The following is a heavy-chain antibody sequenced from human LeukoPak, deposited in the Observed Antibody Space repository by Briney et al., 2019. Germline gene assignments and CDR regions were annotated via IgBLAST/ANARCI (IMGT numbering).Heavy chain of an antibody. V-gene: IGHV4-39*01. D-gene: IGHD1-26*01. CDR3: ARRKSGSYFAY. J-gene: IGHJ4*02. Sequence: KPSETLSLTCTVSGGSISSTSYYWVWIRQPPGKGLEWIGSIYYSGSTYYKPSLKSRVTISVDTSKNQFSLKLSSLTAADTAIYYCARRKSGSYFAYWGQGTLVTVSS. CDR1: GGSISSTSYY. CDR2: IYYSGST.